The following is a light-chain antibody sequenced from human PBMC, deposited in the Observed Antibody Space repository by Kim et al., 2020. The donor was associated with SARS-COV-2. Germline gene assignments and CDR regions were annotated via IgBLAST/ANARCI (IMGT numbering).Light chain of an antibody. Sequence: SPGQRATLSCTASQSFSSRSLAWYPQNPGQAPRLLIYGASSRATGIPDRFSGSGSGTDFTLTISRLEPEDFAVYYCQQYGSSSWTFGQGTKVDIK. V-gene: IGKV3-20*01. CDR1: QSFSSRS. CDR2: GAS. J-gene: IGKJ1*01. CDR3: QQYGSSSWT.